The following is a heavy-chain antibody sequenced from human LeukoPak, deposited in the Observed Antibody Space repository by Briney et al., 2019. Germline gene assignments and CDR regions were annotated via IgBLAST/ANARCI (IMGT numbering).Heavy chain of an antibody. V-gene: IGHV3-23*01. Sequence: GGSLRLSCAASGFTFSTFSNFAMSWVRQAPGEGLSCVSVISGSGDSTYYADSVKGRFTISRDNSKKTLYLQMNSLRAEDTAVYFCAKGHMDFGTGFDGWGQGTLVTVSS. CDR1: GFTFSTFSNFA. CDR3: AKGHMDFGTGFDG. CDR2: ISGSGDST. D-gene: IGHD1-1*01. J-gene: IGHJ4*02.